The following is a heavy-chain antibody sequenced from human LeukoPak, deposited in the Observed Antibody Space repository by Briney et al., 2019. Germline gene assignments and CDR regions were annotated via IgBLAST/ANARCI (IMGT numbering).Heavy chain of an antibody. CDR1: GFTFSSYA. CDR2: ISSNGGST. Sequence: PGGSLRLSCSASGFTFSSYAMHWVRQAPGKGLEYVSAISSNGGSTYYADSVKGRFTISRDNSKNTLYLQMSSLRAEDTAVYYCVKDGPRSWAELDYWGQGTLVTVSS. J-gene: IGHJ4*02. V-gene: IGHV3-64D*06. CDR3: VKDGPRSWAELDY. D-gene: IGHD6-13*01.